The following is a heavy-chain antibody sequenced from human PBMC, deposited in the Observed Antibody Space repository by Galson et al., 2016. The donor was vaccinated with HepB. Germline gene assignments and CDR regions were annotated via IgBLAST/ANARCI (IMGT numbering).Heavy chain of an antibody. D-gene: IGHD2-21*02. J-gene: IGHJ4*02. CDR3: ARGLR. V-gene: IGHV3-48*01. Sequence: SLRLSCAGSGFVFSNHSMDWVRQPPGKGLGWISYISSSGDSIYYGDSVKGRFTISRDNGKSSLYLQMNSLRAEDTAIYYCARGLRWGPGTLVTVSS. CDR2: ISSSGDSI. CDR1: GFVFSNHS.